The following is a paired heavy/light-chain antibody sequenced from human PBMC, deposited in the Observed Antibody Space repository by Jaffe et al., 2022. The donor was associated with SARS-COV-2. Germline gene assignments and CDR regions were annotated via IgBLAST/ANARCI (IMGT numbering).Light chain of an antibody. CDR2: DAS. V-gene: IGKV1-33*01. Sequence: DIQMTQSPFSLSASVGDRVTITCQASQDITKYLNWYQQKPGKAPNLLIYDASKLETGVPSRFSGSGSGAHFTFTISSLQPEDIATYYCQQYDSLPLTFGGGTRVEI. CDR3: QQYDSLPLT. CDR1: QDITKY. J-gene: IGKJ4*01.
Heavy chain of an antibody. CDR1: GFTFSTYA. J-gene: IGHJ4*02. V-gene: IGHV3-23*01. CDR3: ARDRCSDLRCYSPEYYFDC. Sequence: DVQLLESGGGLVQPGGSLRLSCAASGFTFSTYAMAWVRQAPGKGLEWVSGISARGGSTYYADSVKGRFTISRDNSKNTLYLQMNNLRAGDTAVYFCARDRCSDLRCYSPEYYFDCWGQGTLVTVSS. CDR2: ISARGGST. D-gene: IGHD2-21*01.